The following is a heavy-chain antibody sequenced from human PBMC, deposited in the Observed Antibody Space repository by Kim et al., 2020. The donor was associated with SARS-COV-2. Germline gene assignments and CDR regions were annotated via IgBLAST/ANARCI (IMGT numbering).Heavy chain of an antibody. CDR3: ARGTYGSGLKNWFDP. CDR2: ISSGSSYI. D-gene: IGHD6-19*01. Sequence: GGSLRLSCAASGFTFSSYSMNWVRQAPGKGLEGVSSISSGSSYIYYADSVKGRFTIPRDNAKNSLYLQRNSLRAEDTAVYYCARGTYGSGLKNWFDPWGQGTLVTVSS. J-gene: IGHJ5*01. V-gene: IGHV3-21*01. CDR1: GFTFSSYS.